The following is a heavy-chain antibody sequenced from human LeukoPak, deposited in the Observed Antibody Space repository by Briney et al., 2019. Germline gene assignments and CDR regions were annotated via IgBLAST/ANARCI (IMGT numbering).Heavy chain of an antibody. CDR1: GGSISSYY. Sequence: SETLSLTCTVAGGSISSYYWSWIRQPPGKGLEWIGYIYYSGSTNYNPSLKSRVTISVDTSKNQFSLKLSSVTAADTAVYYCESDTVEGSGIDYWGQGTLVTVPS. V-gene: IGHV4-59*01. CDR3: ESDTVEGSGIDY. D-gene: IGHD3-10*01. J-gene: IGHJ4*02. CDR2: IYYSGST.